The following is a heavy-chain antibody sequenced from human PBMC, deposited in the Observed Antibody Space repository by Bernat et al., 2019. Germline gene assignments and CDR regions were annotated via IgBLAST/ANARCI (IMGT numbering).Heavy chain of an antibody. CDR2: IYYSGST. J-gene: IGHJ6*02. Sequence: QVQLQESGPGLVKPSETLSLTCTVSGGSISSYYWSWIRQPPGKGLEWIGYIYYSGSTNYNPSLKSRVTISVDTSKNQFSLKLSSVTAADTAVYYCAGGGSGGLWGAYYYYYYGMDVWGQGTTVTVSS. V-gene: IGHV4-59*08. D-gene: IGHD3-10*01. CDR1: GGSISSYY. CDR3: AGGGSGGLWGAYYYYYYGMDV.